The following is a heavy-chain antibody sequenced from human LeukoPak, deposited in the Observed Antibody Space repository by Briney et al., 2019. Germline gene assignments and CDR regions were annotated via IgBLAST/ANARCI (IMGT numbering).Heavy chain of an antibody. CDR2: INPNSGGT. V-gene: IGHV1-2*04. J-gene: IGHJ4*02. Sequence: ASVKVSCKASGYTFTGYYMHWVRQAPGQGLEWMGWINPNSGGTNYAQKFQGWVTMTRDTSISTAYMELSRLRSDDTAVYYCARGAMATTHIDYWGQGTLVTVST. D-gene: IGHD5-24*01. CDR1: GYTFTGYY. CDR3: ARGAMATTHIDY.